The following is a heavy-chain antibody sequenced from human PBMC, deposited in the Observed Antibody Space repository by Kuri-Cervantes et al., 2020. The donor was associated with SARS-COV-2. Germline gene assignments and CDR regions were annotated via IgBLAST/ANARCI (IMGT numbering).Heavy chain of an antibody. CDR2: ISGSGGST. D-gene: IGHD5-12*01. CDR1: GFTFSSYA. Sequence: GESLKISCAASGFTFSSYAMSWVRQAPGKGLEWVSAISGSGGSTYYADSVKGRFTISRDNSKSTLYLQMNSLRAEDTAVYYCARGISYSGYDLDYWGQGTLVTVSS. CDR3: ARGISYSGYDLDY. V-gene: IGHV3-23*01. J-gene: IGHJ4*02.